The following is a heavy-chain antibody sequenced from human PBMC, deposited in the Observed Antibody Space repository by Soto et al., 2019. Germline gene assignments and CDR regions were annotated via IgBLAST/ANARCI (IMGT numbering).Heavy chain of an antibody. D-gene: IGHD2-2*01. J-gene: IGHJ5*02. CDR2: IYYSGST. V-gene: IGHV4-61*01. CDR3: VSGQGYCISTSCYNNWFDP. Sequence: SETLSLTCTVSGGSVSSGSYYWSWIRQPPGKGLEWIGYIYYSGSTNYNPSLKSRVTISVDTSKNQFSLKLSSVTAADTAVYYCVSGQGYCISTSCYNNWFDPWGQGTLVTVSS. CDR1: GGSVSSGSYY.